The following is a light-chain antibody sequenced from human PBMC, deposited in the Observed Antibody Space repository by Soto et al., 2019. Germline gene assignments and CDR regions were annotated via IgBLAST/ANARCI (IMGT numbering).Light chain of an antibody. Sequence: SVLTQPASVSGSPGQSITISCTGTSSDVGGYNYVSWYQQRPGKAPKLMIYDVSNRPSGVSNRFSGSKSGNTASLTISGLQAEDGADYYCSSYTSSSTLYVFGTGTKVTVL. CDR3: SSYTSSSTLYV. CDR1: SSDVGGYNY. CDR2: DVS. J-gene: IGLJ1*01. V-gene: IGLV2-14*01.